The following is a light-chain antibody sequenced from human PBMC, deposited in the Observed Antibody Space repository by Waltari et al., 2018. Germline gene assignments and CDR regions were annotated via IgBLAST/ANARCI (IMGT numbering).Light chain of an antibody. J-gene: IGLJ3*02. CDR1: SGHGTYP. V-gene: IGLV4-69*01. Sequence: QLLLTQSPSASASLGASVRLTCTLSSGHGTYPIAWHQQQPGKGPRFLMDVNSEGSHTKGDGIPDRFSGSSSGAERHLTISSLQSEDEADYYCQTWNTGIRVFGGGTKLTVL. CDR3: QTWNTGIRV. CDR2: VNSEGSH.